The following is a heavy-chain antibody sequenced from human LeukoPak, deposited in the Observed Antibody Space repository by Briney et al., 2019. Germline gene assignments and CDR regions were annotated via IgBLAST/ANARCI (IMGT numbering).Heavy chain of an antibody. CDR2: ISSSATYT. Sequence: GGSLRLSCAASGFTFGSSGMSWVRQAPGKGLEWVAGISSSATYTYYADSVKGRFTISRDNAKNSLFLQMNSLRAEDTAVYYCVRQMIRFWFDPWGQGTQVTVSS. D-gene: IGHD3-16*01. V-gene: IGHV3-21*06. CDR1: GFTFGSSG. CDR3: VRQMIRFWFDP. J-gene: IGHJ5*02.